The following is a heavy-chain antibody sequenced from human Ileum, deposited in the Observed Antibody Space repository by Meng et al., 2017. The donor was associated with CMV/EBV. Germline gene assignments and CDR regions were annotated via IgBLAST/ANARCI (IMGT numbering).Heavy chain of an antibody. CDR3: TTGSAYSPPGQFHQ. J-gene: IGHJ4*02. Sequence: VSGGSSSRANWWTWVRQTTGKGLEWIGEVYRGGNAMYNPSLQSRLTISVDDSTNQVSLRLRSVTAADTAMYYCTTGSAYSPPGQFHQWGQGTLVTVSS. V-gene: IGHV4-4*02. D-gene: IGHD3-22*01. CDR2: VYRGGNA. CDR1: GGSSSRANW.